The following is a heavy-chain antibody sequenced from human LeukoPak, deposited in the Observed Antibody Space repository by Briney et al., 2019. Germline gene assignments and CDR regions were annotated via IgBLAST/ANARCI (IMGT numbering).Heavy chain of an antibody. CDR3: VSFYETY. V-gene: IGHV3-74*01. CDR2: INSDGSWT. Sequence: GGSLRLSCAASELTSSTSWMSWVRQAPGKGLVWVSHINSDGSWTSYADSVKGRFTISKDNAKNTVYLQMNSLRAEDTAVYYCVSFYETYWGRGTLVTVSS. J-gene: IGHJ4*02. CDR1: ELTSSTSW. D-gene: IGHD2/OR15-2a*01.